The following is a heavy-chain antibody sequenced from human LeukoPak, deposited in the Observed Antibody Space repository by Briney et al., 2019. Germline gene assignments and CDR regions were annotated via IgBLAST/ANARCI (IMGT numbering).Heavy chain of an antibody. J-gene: IGHJ4*02. D-gene: IGHD2-21*02. CDR2: ISGSGGST. Sequence: GGSLRLSCAASGFTFSSYAMSWVRQAPGKGLEWVSAISGSGGSTYYADSVKGRFTISRDNSRNTLYLQMNSLRAEDTAVYYCAKDRGVWYYFDYWGQGTLVTVSS. V-gene: IGHV3-23*01. CDR1: GFTFSSYA. CDR3: AKDRGVWYYFDY.